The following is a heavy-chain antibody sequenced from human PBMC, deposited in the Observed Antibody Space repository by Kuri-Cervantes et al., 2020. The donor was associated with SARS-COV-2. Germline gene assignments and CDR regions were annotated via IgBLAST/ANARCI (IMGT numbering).Heavy chain of an antibody. D-gene: IGHD6-13*01. CDR1: GFTFSSYA. CDR3: ARDEQQLVLGFAY. J-gene: IGHJ4*02. CDR2: ISYDGSNK. V-gene: IGHV3-30-3*01. Sequence: GGSLRLSCAASGFTFSSYAMHWVRQAPGKGLEWVAVISYDGSNKYYADSVKGRFTISRDNSKNTLYLQMNSLRAEDTAVYYCARDEQQLVLGFAYWGQGTLVTVSS.